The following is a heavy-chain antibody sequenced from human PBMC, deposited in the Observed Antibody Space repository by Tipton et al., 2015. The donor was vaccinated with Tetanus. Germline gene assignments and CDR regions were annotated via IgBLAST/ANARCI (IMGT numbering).Heavy chain of an antibody. J-gene: IGHJ3*02. D-gene: IGHD6-19*01. CDR3: ARIGWLQQNKPAFDI. Sequence: TLSLTCTVSGGSINSYYWSWLRLPPGKALEWIGYIYFSGHTKYSPSLRSRVTLSVDTSKNQFSLKLSSVTAADTAVYYCARIGWLQQNKPAFDIWGQGTVVTVSS. CDR2: IYFSGHT. CDR1: GGSINSYY. V-gene: IGHV4-59*01.